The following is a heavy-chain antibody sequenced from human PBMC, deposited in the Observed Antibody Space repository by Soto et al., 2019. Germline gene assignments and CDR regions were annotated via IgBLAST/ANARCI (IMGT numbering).Heavy chain of an antibody. J-gene: IGHJ4*02. Sequence: QVQLRESGPGLVKPSQTLSLTCNVSGGAISDGGDYWSWIRQHPGKGLEWIGYIYYTGNTHYNPSLXSXVXIXXDTYKNQFSLKVRSVTAADTAVYYCARDNTYGFDYWGQGTLVTVSS. CDR2: IYYTGNT. V-gene: IGHV4-31*03. CDR3: ARDNTYGFDY. CDR1: GGAISDGGDY. D-gene: IGHD5-18*01.